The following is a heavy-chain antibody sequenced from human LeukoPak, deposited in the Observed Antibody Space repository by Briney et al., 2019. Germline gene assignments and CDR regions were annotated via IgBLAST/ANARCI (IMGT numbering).Heavy chain of an antibody. Sequence: GGSLRLPCAASGFTFSDYYMSWIRQAPGKGLEWVSYISSSSSYTNYADSVKGRFTISRDNAKNSLYLQMNSLRAEDTAVYYCAREDCSSTSCFPDYWGQGTLVTVSS. CDR2: ISSSSSYT. V-gene: IGHV3-11*06. D-gene: IGHD2-2*01. CDR3: AREDCSSTSCFPDY. CDR1: GFTFSDYY. J-gene: IGHJ4*02.